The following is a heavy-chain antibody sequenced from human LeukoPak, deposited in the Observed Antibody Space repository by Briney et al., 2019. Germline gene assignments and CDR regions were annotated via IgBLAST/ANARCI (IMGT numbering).Heavy chain of an antibody. CDR3: AREGGYSGYLDY. CDR1: GDSISSYY. CDR2: ISYSGIT. J-gene: IGHJ4*02. D-gene: IGHD5-12*01. V-gene: IGHV4-59*01. Sequence: SETLSLTCTVSGDSISSYYWTWIRQPPGKGLEWIAYISYSGITNYNPSLKNRVTISLGTSKNQFSLRLSSVTTADTAVYYCAREGGYSGYLDYWGQGTLVTVSS.